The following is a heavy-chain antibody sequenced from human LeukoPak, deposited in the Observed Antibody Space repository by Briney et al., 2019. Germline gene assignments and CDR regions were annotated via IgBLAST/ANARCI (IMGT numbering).Heavy chain of an antibody. D-gene: IGHD3-10*01. J-gene: IGHJ6*02. CDR1: GFTFSNAW. CDR2: IKSKTDGGTT. Sequence: PGGSLRLSCAASGFTFSNAWMSWVRQAPGKGLEWVGRIKSKTDGGTTDYAAPVKGRFTISRDDSKNTLYLQMNSLKTEDTAVYYCTTGTPPRRGLWSGELNYYYGMDVWGQGTTVTVSS. V-gene: IGHV3-15*01. CDR3: TTGTPPRRGLWSGELNYYYGMDV.